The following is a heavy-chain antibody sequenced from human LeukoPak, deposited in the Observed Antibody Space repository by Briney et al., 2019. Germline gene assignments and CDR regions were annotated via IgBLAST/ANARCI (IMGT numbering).Heavy chain of an antibody. J-gene: IGHJ4*02. D-gene: IGHD5-24*01. Sequence: GEPLKISCKASGYSFSSYWIAWVRQIPGKGLEWMGTINPADSDTRYSLSIQGQVTISADRSISTAYLQWSSLKASDTAIYYCARGEGGYNYAFWGQGTLVSVSS. V-gene: IGHV5-51*01. CDR3: ARGEGGYNYAF. CDR1: GYSFSSYW. CDR2: INPADSDT.